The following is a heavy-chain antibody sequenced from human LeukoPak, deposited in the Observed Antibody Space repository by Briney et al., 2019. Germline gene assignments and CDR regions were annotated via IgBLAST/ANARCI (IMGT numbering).Heavy chain of an antibody. Sequence: GGSLRLSCAASGFTFDDYAMHWVRQPPGKGLEWVSGISWNSGSIGYADSVKGRFTISRDNAKNSLYLQMNSLRAEDTALYYCAKAPSIAAAGDRLMIEYFQHWGQGTLVTVSS. CDR1: GFTFDDYA. CDR3: AKAPSIAAAGDRLMIEYFQH. J-gene: IGHJ1*01. V-gene: IGHV3-9*01. D-gene: IGHD6-13*01. CDR2: ISWNSGSI.